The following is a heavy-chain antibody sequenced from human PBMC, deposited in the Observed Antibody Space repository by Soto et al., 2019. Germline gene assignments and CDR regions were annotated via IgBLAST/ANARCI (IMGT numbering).Heavy chain of an antibody. J-gene: IGHJ4*02. Sequence: EVQLVESGGGLVEPGGSLRLSCAASGFIFSNYEMNWVRQAPGKGLEWVSSISSSGNTIFYVDSVKGRFTISRDNAKDTLYLRVNSLRVEDTAVYYCARGRGLFGDYWGQGTLVTVSS. CDR3: ARGRGLFGDY. CDR2: ISSSGNTI. CDR1: GFIFSNYE. D-gene: IGHD3-16*01. V-gene: IGHV3-48*03.